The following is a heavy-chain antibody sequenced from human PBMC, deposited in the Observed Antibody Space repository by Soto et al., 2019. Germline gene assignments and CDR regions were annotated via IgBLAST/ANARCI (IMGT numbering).Heavy chain of an antibody. Sequence: PGESLKISCKGSGYSFTSYWISWVRQMPGKGLEWMGRIDPSDSYTNYSPSFQGHVTISADKSISTAYLQWSSLKASDTAMYYCATTDKPYSYGPGPYAFDIWGQGTMVTVSS. CDR3: ATTDKPYSYGPGPYAFDI. J-gene: IGHJ3*02. V-gene: IGHV5-10-1*01. CDR2: IDPSDSYT. D-gene: IGHD5-18*01. CDR1: GYSFTSYW.